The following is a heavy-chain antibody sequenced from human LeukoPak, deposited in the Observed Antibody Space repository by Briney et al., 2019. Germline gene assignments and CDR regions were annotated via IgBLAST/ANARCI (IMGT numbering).Heavy chain of an antibody. CDR2: INPNSSAT. D-gene: IGHD5-24*01. Sequence: ASVKVSCKASGYTFTDFYMHWVQQAPGQGLEWMGWINPNSSATNYPQKFQGRATMTIDTSSSTAYLELSRLRSDDTAVYFCARVLTDGYNNGNFQHWGQGTLVTVSS. CDR1: GYTFTDFY. J-gene: IGHJ1*01. V-gene: IGHV1-2*02. CDR3: ARVLTDGYNNGNFQH.